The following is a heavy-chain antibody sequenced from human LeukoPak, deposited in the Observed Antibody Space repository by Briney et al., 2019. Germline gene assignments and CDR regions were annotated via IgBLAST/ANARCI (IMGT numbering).Heavy chain of an antibody. V-gene: IGHV3-11*01. D-gene: IGHD1-7*01. CDR3: ARYNWDYFWFDP. Sequence: GGSLRLSCAASGFTFSDFYMTWIRQAPGKGLEWTSYISGSALTIYYSDSVKGRFTISRDNAKNSLYLQMNSLRADDTAVYYCARYNWDYFWFDPWGQGTLVTVSS. CDR1: GFTFSDFY. CDR2: ISGSALTI. J-gene: IGHJ5*02.